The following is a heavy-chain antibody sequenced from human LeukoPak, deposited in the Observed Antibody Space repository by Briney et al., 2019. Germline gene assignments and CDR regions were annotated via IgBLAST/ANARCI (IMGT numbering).Heavy chain of an antibody. D-gene: IGHD6-13*01. CDR3: AKDPPYGLIAAAGNNY. Sequence: GGSLRLSCAASGFTFSSYWMSWVRQAPGKGLEWVANIKQDGSEKYYVDSVKGRFTISRDNSKNTLYLQMNSLRAEDTAVYYCAKDPPYGLIAAAGNNYWGQGTLVTVSS. CDR1: GFTFSSYW. V-gene: IGHV3-7*03. J-gene: IGHJ4*02. CDR2: IKQDGSEK.